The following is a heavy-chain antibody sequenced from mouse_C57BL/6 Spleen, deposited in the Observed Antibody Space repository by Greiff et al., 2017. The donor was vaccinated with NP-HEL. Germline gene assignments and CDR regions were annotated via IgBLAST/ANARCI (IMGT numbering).Heavy chain of an antibody. Sequence: EVQLVESGPGLVKPSQSLSLTCSVTGYSITSGYYWNWIRQFPGNKLEWMGYISYDGSNNYNPSLKNRISITRDTSKNQFFLKLNSVTTEDTATYYCARIFITTVVAHFDYWGQGTTLTVSS. CDR1: GYSITSGYY. V-gene: IGHV3-6*01. CDR3: ARIFITTVVAHFDY. J-gene: IGHJ2*01. D-gene: IGHD1-1*01. CDR2: ISYDGSN.